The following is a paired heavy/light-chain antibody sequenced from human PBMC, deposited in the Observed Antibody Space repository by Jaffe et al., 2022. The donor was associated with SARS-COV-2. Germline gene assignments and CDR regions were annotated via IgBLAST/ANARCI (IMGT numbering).Heavy chain of an antibody. V-gene: IGHV1-46*01. CDR1: GYTFSSHH. CDR2: INPSGGST. Sequence: QVQLVQSGAEVKKPGASVKLSCKASGYTFSSHHMHWVRQAPGQGPEWMGLINPSGGSTTYAQNFQGRVTMTRDTSTGTVYMELSSLRFEDTAVYYCARSGIAVAWYYFDYWGQGTQVTVSS. CDR3: ARSGIAVAWYYFDY. J-gene: IGHJ4*02. D-gene: IGHD6-19*01.
Light chain of an antibody. CDR3: QQSYSTPGSVT. CDR2: AAS. Sequence: DIQMTQSPSSLSASVGDRVTITCRASQSISSYLNWYQQKPGKAPKLLIYAASVLQSGVPSRFSGSGSGTDFTLTISSLQPEDFATYYCQQSYSTPGSVTFGGGTKVELK. CDR1: QSISSY. V-gene: IGKV1-39*01. J-gene: IGKJ4*01.